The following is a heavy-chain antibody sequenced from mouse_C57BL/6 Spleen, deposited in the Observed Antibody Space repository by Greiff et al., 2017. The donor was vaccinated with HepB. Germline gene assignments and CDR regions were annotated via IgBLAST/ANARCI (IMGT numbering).Heavy chain of an antibody. V-gene: IGHV7-3*01. Sequence: EVQLVESGGGLVQPGGSLSLSCAASGFTFTDYYMSWVRQPPGKALEWLGFIRNKANGYTTEYSASVKGRFPSSRDNSQSILYLQVNALRAADSATYYCARSSTGTRFAYWGQGTLVTVSA. CDR1: GFTFTDYY. J-gene: IGHJ3*01. D-gene: IGHD4-1*01. CDR2: IRNKANGYTT. CDR3: ARSSTGTRFAY.